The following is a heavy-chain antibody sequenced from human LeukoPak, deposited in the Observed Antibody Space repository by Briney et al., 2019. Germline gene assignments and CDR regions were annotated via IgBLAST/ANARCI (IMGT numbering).Heavy chain of an antibody. D-gene: IGHD2-8*02. J-gene: IGHJ4*02. Sequence: GGSLRLSCAASGFTFSSYSMNWVRQAPGKGLEWVSYIRSSSSTIYYADSVKGRFTISRDNAQNSLYLQMNSLRAEDTAVYYCARSSRLLDFDYWGQGTLDTVSS. CDR3: ARSSRLLDFDY. CDR2: IRSSSSTI. CDR1: GFTFSSYS. V-gene: IGHV3-48*01.